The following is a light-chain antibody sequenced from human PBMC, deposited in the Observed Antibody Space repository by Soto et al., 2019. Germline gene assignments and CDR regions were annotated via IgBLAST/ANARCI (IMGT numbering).Light chain of an antibody. V-gene: IGKV3-11*01. J-gene: IGKJ4*01. CDR2: DAS. Sequence: EIVLTQSPSTLSLSPGDRATLSCRASQSVSNYLAWYQQKPGQAPRLLIHDASTRATGIPARFSGSGSGTDFTLTITTLEPEDFAVYYCQQHINRLSFGGGTKVEIK. CDR3: QQHINRLS. CDR1: QSVSNY.